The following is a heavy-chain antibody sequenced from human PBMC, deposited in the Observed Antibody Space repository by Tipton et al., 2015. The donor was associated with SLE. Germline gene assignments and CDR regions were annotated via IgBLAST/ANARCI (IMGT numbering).Heavy chain of an antibody. Sequence: GLVKPSETLSLTCTVSGGSISSHYWSWIRQPPGKGLEWIGYIYYSGSTDYNPSLKSRVTISVDTSKNQFSLKLSSVTAADTAVYYCARHPGASIWGQGTMVTVSS. J-gene: IGHJ3*02. CDR3: ARHPGASI. CDR1: GGSISSHY. CDR2: IYYSGST. V-gene: IGHV4-59*08. D-gene: IGHD3-10*01.